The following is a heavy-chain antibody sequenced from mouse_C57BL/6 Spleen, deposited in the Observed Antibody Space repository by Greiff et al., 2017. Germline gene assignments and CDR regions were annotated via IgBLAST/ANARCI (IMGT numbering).Heavy chain of an antibody. CDR2: IDPSDSYT. CDR3: ARAVVATDFGY. Sequence: QVQLQQPGAELVMPGASVKLSCKASGYTFTSYWMHWVKQRPGQGLEWIGEIDPSDSYTNYNQKFKGKSTLTVDKSSSTAYMQLSSLTSEDSAVYYCARAVVATDFGYWGQGTTLTVSS. CDR1: GYTFTSYW. J-gene: IGHJ2*01. V-gene: IGHV1-69*01. D-gene: IGHD1-1*01.